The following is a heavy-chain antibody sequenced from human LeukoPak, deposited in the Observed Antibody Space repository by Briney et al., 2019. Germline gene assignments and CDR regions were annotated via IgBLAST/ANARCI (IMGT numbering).Heavy chain of an antibody. J-gene: IGHJ4*02. CDR2: ISGSGGST. CDR3: AKQAGAVAGEVLFDY. Sequence: PGGSLRLSCVSSGFSFSHYAMSWVRQAPGKGLEWVSSISGSGGSTHYVDSVKGRFTISRDNSKNTLYLQMNSLRAEDTAVYYCAKQAGAVAGEVLFDYWGQGTLVTVSS. CDR1: GFSFSHYA. D-gene: IGHD6-19*01. V-gene: IGHV3-23*01.